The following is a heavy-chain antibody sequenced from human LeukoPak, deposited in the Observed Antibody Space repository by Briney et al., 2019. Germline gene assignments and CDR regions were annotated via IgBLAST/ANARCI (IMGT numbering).Heavy chain of an antibody. Sequence: GGSLRLSCAASGFTFSSYAMHWVRQAPGKGLEWVAVISYDGSSKYYADSVKGRFTISRDNSKNTLYLQMNSLRAEDTAVYYCAREGQDIVLMVYESGQQLDYWGQGTLVTVSS. CDR2: ISYDGSSK. J-gene: IGHJ4*02. CDR1: GFTFSSYA. CDR3: AREGQDIVLMVYESGQQLDY. V-gene: IGHV3-30*04. D-gene: IGHD2-8*01.